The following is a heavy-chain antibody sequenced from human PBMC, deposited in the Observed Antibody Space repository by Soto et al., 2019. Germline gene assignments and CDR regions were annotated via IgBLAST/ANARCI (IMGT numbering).Heavy chain of an antibody. CDR2: IIPIFGTA. CDR1: GGTFSSYA. J-gene: IGHJ4*02. Sequence: QVQLVQSGAEVKKPGSSVKVSCKASGGTFSSYAISWVRQAPGQGLEWMGGIIPIFGTANYAQKFQGRVTITADDSKSTAYMELSSLRSEDTAVYYCAPDRWPAHDYSHDVANWGQGTLVTVSS. V-gene: IGHV1-69*01. D-gene: IGHD4-4*01. CDR3: APDRWPAHDYSHDVAN.